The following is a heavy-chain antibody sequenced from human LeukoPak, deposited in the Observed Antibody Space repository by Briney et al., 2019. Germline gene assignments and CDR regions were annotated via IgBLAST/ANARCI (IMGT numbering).Heavy chain of an antibody. CDR1: GFTFSSYS. CDR2: ISSSSSYI. J-gene: IGHJ4*02. Sequence: GGSLRLFSAASGFTFSSYSMNWVRQAPGKGLEWVSSISSSSSYIYYADSVKGRFTISRDNAKNSLYLQMNSLSAEDTAVYYCARDEAVPAAMGYYFDYWGQGTLVTVSS. V-gene: IGHV3-21*01. D-gene: IGHD2-2*01. CDR3: ARDEAVPAAMGYYFDY.